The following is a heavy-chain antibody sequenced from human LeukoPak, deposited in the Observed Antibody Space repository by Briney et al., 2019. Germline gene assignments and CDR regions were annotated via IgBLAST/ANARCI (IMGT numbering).Heavy chain of an antibody. Sequence: GGSLRLSCAASGFTFSSYAMTWVRQAPGKGLEWVSGISGGGGSTYYADSVKGRFTISRDNSKNTLYLQINSLRAEDTAVYYCAKDHFSRPRSEDYWGQGTLVTVSS. CDR3: AKDHFSRPRSEDY. D-gene: IGHD2/OR15-2a*01. V-gene: IGHV3-23*01. CDR2: ISGGGGST. CDR1: GFTFSSYA. J-gene: IGHJ4*02.